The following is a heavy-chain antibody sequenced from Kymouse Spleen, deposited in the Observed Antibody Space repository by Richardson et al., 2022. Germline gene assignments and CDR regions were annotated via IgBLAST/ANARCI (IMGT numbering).Heavy chain of an antibody. CDR3: ARIQDIVVVPAAYFDY. V-gene: IGHV4-34*01. Sequence: QVQLQQWGAGLLKPSETLSLTCAVYGGSFSGYYWSWIRQPPGKGLEWIGEINHSGSTNYNPSLKSRVTISVDTSKNQFSLKLSSVTAADTAVYYCARIQDIVVVPAAYFDYWGQGTLVTVSS. CDR1: GGSFSGYY. CDR2: INHSGST. D-gene: IGHD2-2*02. J-gene: IGHJ4*02.